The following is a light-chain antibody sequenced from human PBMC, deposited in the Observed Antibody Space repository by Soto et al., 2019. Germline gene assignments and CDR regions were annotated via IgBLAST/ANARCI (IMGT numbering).Light chain of an antibody. J-gene: IGLJ1*01. V-gene: IGLV2-14*01. CDR2: DVS. Sequence: QSALTQPASVSGAPGQSITISCTGTSSDVGGYNYVYWYQQHPGKAPKLMIYDVSKQPSGVSNRFSGYKSGNTASLTISGLHAEDEAHSYCSSYTSSSTLLYGLGTGTKLTVL. CDR1: SSDVGGYNY. CDR3: SSYTSSSTLLYG.